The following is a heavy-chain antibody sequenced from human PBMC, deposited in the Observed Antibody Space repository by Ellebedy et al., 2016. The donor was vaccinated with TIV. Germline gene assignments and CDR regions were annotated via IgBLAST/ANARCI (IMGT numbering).Heavy chain of an antibody. CDR2: TSGSSDSR. D-gene: IGHD2-15*01. J-gene: IGHJ6*02. CDR3: AKGRGGSSYSSLDV. Sequence: GESLKISCAASGFTFSNYAMNWVRQAPGKGPESVSVTSGSSDSRDYADSVKGRFTLSRDNSQNTLYLQMNSLRAEDTAVYYCAKGRGGSSYSSLDVWGQGTTVTVSS. CDR1: GFTFSNYA. V-gene: IGHV3-23*01.